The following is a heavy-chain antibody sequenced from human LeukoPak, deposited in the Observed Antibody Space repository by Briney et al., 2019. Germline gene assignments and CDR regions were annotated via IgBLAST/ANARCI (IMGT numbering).Heavy chain of an antibody. CDR3: AKGSTYYYDSSGYYGTHYYFAY. CDR1: GFTFSSYA. Sequence: PGGSPRLSCAASGFTFSSYAMSWVRQAPGKGLEWVSAISGSGGSTYYADSVKGRFTISRDNSKNTLYLQMNSLRAEDTAVYYCAKGSTYYYDSSGYYGTHYYFAYWGQGTLVTVSS. D-gene: IGHD3-22*01. J-gene: IGHJ4*02. V-gene: IGHV3-23*01. CDR2: ISGSGGST.